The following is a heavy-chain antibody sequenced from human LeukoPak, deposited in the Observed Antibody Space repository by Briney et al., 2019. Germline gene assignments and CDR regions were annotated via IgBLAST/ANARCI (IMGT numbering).Heavy chain of an antibody. Sequence: PGGSLRLSCAASGLTFSSYAMSWVRQAPGKGLEWVSAISGSGGSTYYADSVKGRFTISRDNSKNTLYLQMNSLRAEDTAVYYCAKSSIAGSYYFDYWGQGTLVTVSS. J-gene: IGHJ4*02. CDR1: GLTFSSYA. CDR2: ISGSGGST. D-gene: IGHD2/OR15-2a*01. CDR3: AKSSIAGSYYFDY. V-gene: IGHV3-23*01.